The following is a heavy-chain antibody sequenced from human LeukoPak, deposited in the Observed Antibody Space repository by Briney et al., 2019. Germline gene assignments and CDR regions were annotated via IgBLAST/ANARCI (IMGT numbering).Heavy chain of an antibody. D-gene: IGHD2-2*01. CDR1: GFTFSSYA. Sequence: PGGSLRLSCAASGFTFSSYAMNWVRQAPGKGLEWVSAISGSGGRTYQPDSVKGRFTISRDNSKNTLYLQMDSLRVEDTAVYYCAKGGGPYHLPTDYWGQGTLVTVSS. CDR3: AKGGGPYHLPTDY. V-gene: IGHV3-23*01. CDR2: ISGSGGRT. J-gene: IGHJ4*02.